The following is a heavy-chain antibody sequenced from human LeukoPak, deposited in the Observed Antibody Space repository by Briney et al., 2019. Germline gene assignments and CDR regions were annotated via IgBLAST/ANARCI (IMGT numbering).Heavy chain of an antibody. Sequence: SETLSLTCTVSGGSMSSYYWSWIRQPAGKGLEWIGRSYASGSTNYNPSLKSRVTMSVDTSKSHFSLKLSSVTAADTAVYYCARAPRDSSGWYPFDYWGQGTLVTVSS. CDR3: ARAPRDSSGWYPFDY. CDR2: SYASGST. D-gene: IGHD6-19*01. J-gene: IGHJ4*02. V-gene: IGHV4-4*07. CDR1: GGSMSSYY.